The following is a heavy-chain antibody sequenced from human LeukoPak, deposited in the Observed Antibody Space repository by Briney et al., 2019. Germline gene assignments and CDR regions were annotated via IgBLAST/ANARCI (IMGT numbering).Heavy chain of an antibody. J-gene: IGHJ4*02. CDR1: GFTFSSYG. D-gene: IGHD3-3*01. V-gene: IGHV3-33*06. Sequence: GGSLRLSCAASGFTFSSYGMHWVRQAPGKGLEWVAVIWYDGSNKYYADSVKGRFTISRDNSKNTLYLQMNSLRAEDMAVYYCAKVRGYYPGSHFDYWGQGTLVTVSS. CDR2: IWYDGSNK. CDR3: AKVRGYYPGSHFDY.